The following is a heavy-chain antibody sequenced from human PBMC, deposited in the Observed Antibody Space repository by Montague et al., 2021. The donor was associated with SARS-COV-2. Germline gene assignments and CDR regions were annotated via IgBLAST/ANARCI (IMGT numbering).Heavy chain of an antibody. CDR3: ARIFDSSWPTFDF. Sequence: AKPKQNLTLTCTFSGFSLSTSGMCVSWIRQTKGKALEWLALIDWDDDKYYSTSLKTKLTISKDTSTNQVVLTMTNMDPVDTATYYCARIFDSSWPTFDFWGQGTLVTVSS. J-gene: IGHJ4*02. D-gene: IGHD6-13*01. V-gene: IGHV2-70*01. CDR2: IDWDDDK. CDR1: GFSLSTSGMC.